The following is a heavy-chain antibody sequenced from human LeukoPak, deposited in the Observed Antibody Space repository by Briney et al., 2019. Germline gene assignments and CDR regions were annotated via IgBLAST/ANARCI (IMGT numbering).Heavy chain of an antibody. CDR3: AKGRSWYDFDY. V-gene: IGHV3-23*01. J-gene: IGHJ4*02. CDR2: INGNGDST. D-gene: IGHD6-13*01. CDR1: GFTNNNYV. Sequence: PGGSPRLSCAASGFTNNNYVMSWVRQAPGKGLEWVSTINGNGDSTYYADSVKGRFTISRDNSKNTLSLQMNSLRADDTAVYYCAKGRSWYDFDYWGQGTLVTVSS.